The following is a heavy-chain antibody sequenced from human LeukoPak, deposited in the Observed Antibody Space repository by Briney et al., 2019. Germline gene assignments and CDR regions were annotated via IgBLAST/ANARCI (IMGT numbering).Heavy chain of an antibody. D-gene: IGHD2-2*01. CDR3: AKVGCSSTSCYRSDAFDI. CDR2: IRYDGSNK. Sequence: GGSLRLSCAASGFTFSSYGMHWVRQAPGKGLEWVAFIRYDGSNKYYADSVKGRFTISRDNSKNTLYLQMNSLRAEDTAVYYCAKVGCSSTSCYRSDAFDIWGQGTMVTVSS. CDR1: GFTFSSYG. V-gene: IGHV3-30*02. J-gene: IGHJ3*02.